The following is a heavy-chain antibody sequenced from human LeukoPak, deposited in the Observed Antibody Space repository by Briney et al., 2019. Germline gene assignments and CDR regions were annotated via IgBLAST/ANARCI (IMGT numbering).Heavy chain of an antibody. CDR2: IIPILGIA. D-gene: IGHD5-24*01. CDR3: ARARDGYNYVDY. Sequence: ASVKVSCKASGYTFTSYYMHWVRQAPGQGLEWMGRIIPILGIANYAQKFQGRVTITADKSTSTAYMELSSLRSEDTAVYYCARARDGYNYVDYWGQGTLVTVSS. J-gene: IGHJ4*02. V-gene: IGHV1-69*02. CDR1: GYTFTSYY.